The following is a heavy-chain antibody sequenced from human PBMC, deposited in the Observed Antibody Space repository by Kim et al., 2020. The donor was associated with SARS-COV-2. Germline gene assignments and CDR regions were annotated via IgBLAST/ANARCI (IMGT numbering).Heavy chain of an antibody. CDR2: ISGSGSHT. CDR1: GFTFSTYA. Sequence: GGSLRLSCAVSGFTFSTYAMNWVRQAPGKGLEYVSGISGSGSHTSYADSVKGRFTISRDNSKNTLHLQMNSLRVDDTAVYYCAKALYGGHDYWGQGTLDT. J-gene: IGHJ4*02. D-gene: IGHD4-17*01. CDR3: AKALYGGHDY. V-gene: IGHV3-23*01.